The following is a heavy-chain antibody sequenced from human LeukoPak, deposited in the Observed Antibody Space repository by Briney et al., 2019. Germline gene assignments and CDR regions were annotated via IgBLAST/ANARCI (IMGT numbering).Heavy chain of an antibody. CDR3: TTLAYDVHY. CDR1: GFIFHNAH. D-gene: IGHD3-3*01. V-gene: IGHV3-15*01. Sequence: GGSLRLSCGASGFIFHNAHMTWVRQAPGKGLEWVGRIMSNPAGGTADYGAAVKGRFTISRDDSRNMLYLHLTNVRADDSAVYYCTTLAYDVHYWGRGTLVTVSS. CDR2: IMSNPAGGTA. J-gene: IGHJ4*02.